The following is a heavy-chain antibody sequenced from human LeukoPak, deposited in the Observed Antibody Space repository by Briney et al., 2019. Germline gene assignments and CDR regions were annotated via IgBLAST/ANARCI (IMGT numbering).Heavy chain of an antibody. V-gene: IGHV5-51*01. Sequence: RGESLKISCKGSGYSINNYWIAWVRQMPGKGLEWMGIIYPADSDIRYSPSFQGQVTISADKFISTAYLQWNSLKASDTAMYYCARQEYCSGASCYTWFDPWGQGTLVTVSS. CDR3: ARQEYCSGASCYTWFDP. D-gene: IGHD2-15*01. CDR2: IYPADSDI. CDR1: GYSINNYW. J-gene: IGHJ5*02.